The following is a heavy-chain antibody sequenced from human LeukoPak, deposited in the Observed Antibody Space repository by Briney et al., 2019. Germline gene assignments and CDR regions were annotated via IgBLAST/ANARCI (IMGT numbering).Heavy chain of an antibody. CDR2: INHSGST. J-gene: IGHJ4*02. V-gene: IGHV4-34*01. Sequence: KPSETLSLTCAVYGGSFSGYYWSWIRQPPGKGLEWIGEINHSGSTNYNPSLKSRVTISVDTSKNQFSLKLSSVTAADTAVYYCARLAVAEDYWGQGTLVTVSS. D-gene: IGHD6-19*01. CDR3: ARLAVAEDY. CDR1: GGSFSGYY.